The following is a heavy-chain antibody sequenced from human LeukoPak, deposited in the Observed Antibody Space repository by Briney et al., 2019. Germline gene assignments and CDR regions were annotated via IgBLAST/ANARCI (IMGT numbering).Heavy chain of an antibody. CDR2: ISGSGGST. J-gene: IGHJ4*02. CDR1: GFTFSSYA. CDR3: AKAWQQLVRDLNNFDY. D-gene: IGHD6-6*01. V-gene: IGHV3-23*01. Sequence: GGSLRLSCAASGFTFSSYAMSWVRQAPGKGLEWVSAISGSGGSTYYADSVKGRFTISRDNSKNTLYLQMNSLRAEDTAVYYCAKAWQQLVRDLNNFDYWGQGTLVTVSS.